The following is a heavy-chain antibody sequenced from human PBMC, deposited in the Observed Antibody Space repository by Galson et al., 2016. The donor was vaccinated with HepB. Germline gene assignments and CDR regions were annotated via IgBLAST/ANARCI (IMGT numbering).Heavy chain of an antibody. V-gene: IGHV5-10-1*01. J-gene: IGHJ4*02. D-gene: IGHD6-19*01. CDR3: ARQASAVTGFFDN. CDR1: GYRFTSYW. Sequence: QSGAEVKKPGASLRISCEGSGYRFTSYWINWVRQMPGKGLEWMGRIYPSDSYTTYNPSFQGHVTISTDQSISTAYLQWSSLKASDPAMYYCARQASAVTGFFDNWGQGTLVTVSS. CDR2: IYPSDSYT.